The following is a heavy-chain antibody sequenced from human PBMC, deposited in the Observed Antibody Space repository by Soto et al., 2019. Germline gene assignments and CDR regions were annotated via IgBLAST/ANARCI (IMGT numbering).Heavy chain of an antibody. Sequence: VGSLRLSCAASGFTFSSYAMSWVRQAPGKGLEWVSAISGSGGSTYYADSVKGRFTISRDNSKNTLYLQMNSLRAEDTAVYYCAKDHVAAPSVYWGQGTLVTVSS. V-gene: IGHV3-23*01. CDR3: AKDHVAAPSVY. J-gene: IGHJ4*02. CDR2: ISGSGGST. CDR1: GFTFSSYA.